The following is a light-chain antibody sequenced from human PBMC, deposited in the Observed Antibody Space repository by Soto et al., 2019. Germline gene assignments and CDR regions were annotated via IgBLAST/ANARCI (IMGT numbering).Light chain of an antibody. V-gene: IGLV1-44*01. Sequence: QPVLTQPPSASGTPGQRVTISCSGSSSNIGGNIVNWYQQLPGTAPKLLIFGNDQRPSWVPDRFSGSKSGTSASLAISGLQSEDEANYYCAAWDESLNGVVFGGGTKLTVL. CDR2: GND. CDR3: AAWDESLNGVV. CDR1: SSNIGGNI. J-gene: IGLJ2*01.